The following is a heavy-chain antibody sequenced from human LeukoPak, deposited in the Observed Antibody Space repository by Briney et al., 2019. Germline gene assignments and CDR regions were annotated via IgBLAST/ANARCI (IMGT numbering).Heavy chain of an antibody. Sequence: PGGSLRLSCAASGFTFSSYAMHWVRQAPGKGLEWVAVISYDGSNKYYADSVKGRFTISRDNAKNSLYLQMNSLRAEDTAVYYCARDIISSGSFDYWGQGTLVTVSS. CDR1: GFTFSSYA. CDR2: ISYDGSNK. CDR3: ARDIISSGSFDY. D-gene: IGHD6-19*01. J-gene: IGHJ4*02. V-gene: IGHV3-30*04.